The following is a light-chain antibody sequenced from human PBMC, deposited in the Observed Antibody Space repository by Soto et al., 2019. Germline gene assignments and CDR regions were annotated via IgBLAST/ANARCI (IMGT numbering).Light chain of an antibody. Sequence: QSALTQPASVSGSPGQSITISCTGTSSDVGRYNFVSWYQQHPGKAPKLVIYDVSHRRSGVSDRFSGSKSGNTASLTISGLQAEDEADYYCSSYTSSDTVVFGGGTKLTVL. CDR2: DVS. CDR3: SSYTSSDTVV. J-gene: IGLJ2*01. CDR1: SSDVGRYNF. V-gene: IGLV2-14*03.